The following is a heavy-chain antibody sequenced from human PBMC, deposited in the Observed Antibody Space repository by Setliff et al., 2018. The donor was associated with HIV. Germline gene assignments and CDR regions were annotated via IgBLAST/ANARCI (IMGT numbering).Heavy chain of an antibody. CDR2: IYYSGST. Sequence: LSLTCTVSGGSISSYYWSWIRQPPGKGLEWIGYIYYSGSTNYNPSLKSRVTISVDTSKNQFSLKLTSVTAADSATYYCARWVYNSAWSLDYWGQGTLVTVSS. V-gene: IGHV4-59*08. D-gene: IGHD6-19*01. CDR1: GGSISSYY. J-gene: IGHJ4*02. CDR3: ARWVYNSAWSLDY.